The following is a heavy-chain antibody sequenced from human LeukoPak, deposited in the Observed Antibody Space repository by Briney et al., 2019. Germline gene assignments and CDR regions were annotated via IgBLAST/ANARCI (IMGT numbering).Heavy chain of an antibody. CDR1: GFTFSSYS. CDR2: ISSSSSTI. CDR3: ARDLGDYGSGVKLYYFDY. J-gene: IGHJ4*02. D-gene: IGHD3-10*01. Sequence: GGSLRLSCAASGFTFSSYSMNWVRQAPGKGLEWVSYISSSSSTIYYADSVKGRFTISRDNAKNSLYLQMNSLRAEDTAVYYCARDLGDYGSGVKLYYFDYWGQGTLVTVSS. V-gene: IGHV3-48*04.